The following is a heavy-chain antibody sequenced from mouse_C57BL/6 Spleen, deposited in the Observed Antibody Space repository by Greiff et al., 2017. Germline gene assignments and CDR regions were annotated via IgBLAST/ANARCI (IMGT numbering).Heavy chain of an antibody. CDR1: GFNIKDYY. D-gene: IGHD1-1*01. Sequence: EVKLQESGAELVKPGASVKLSCTASGFNIKDYYMHWVKQRTEQGLEWIGRIDPEDGETKYAPKFQGKATITADTSSNTAYLQLSSLTSEDTAVYYCASLITTVVASFDYWGQGTTLTVSS. CDR2: IDPEDGET. CDR3: ASLITTVVASFDY. J-gene: IGHJ2*01. V-gene: IGHV14-2*01.